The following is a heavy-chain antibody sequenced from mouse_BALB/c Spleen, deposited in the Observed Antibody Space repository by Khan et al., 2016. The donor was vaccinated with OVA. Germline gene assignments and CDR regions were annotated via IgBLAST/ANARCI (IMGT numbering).Heavy chain of an antibody. Sequence: DVQLVESGGDLVKPGGSLKLSCAASGFTFSTYGMSWVRQTPDKRLEWVATISSGGSYTYYPDSVKGRFTISRDNAKNTLYLQMSSLKSEDIAMYYCTRLAYYYDSEGFAYWGQGTLVTVST. D-gene: IGHD1-1*01. J-gene: IGHJ3*01. CDR2: ISSGGSYT. CDR3: TRLAYYYDSEGFAY. CDR1: GFTFSTYG. V-gene: IGHV5-6*01.